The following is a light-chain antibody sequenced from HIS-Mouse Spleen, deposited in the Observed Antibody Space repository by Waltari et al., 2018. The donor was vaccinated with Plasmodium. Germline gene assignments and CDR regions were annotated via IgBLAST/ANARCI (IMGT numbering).Light chain of an antibody. V-gene: IGLV3-10*01. CDR3: YSTDSSGNHRV. CDR2: EDS. CDR1: ALPNKY. J-gene: IGLJ3*02. Sequence: SYELTQPPSVSVSPGQTARITCSGDALPNKYAYWYQQKSGQATVLVIYEDSKRPAGIPERCSGSSSGTMDTLTISGAQVEDEADYYCYSTDSSGNHRVFGGGTKLTVL.